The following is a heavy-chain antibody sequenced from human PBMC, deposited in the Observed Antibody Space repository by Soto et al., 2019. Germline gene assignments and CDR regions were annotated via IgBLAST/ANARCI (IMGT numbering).Heavy chain of an antibody. D-gene: IGHD1-26*01. CDR1: GFTFSSYG. CDR2: ISYDGSNK. J-gene: IGHJ4*02. CDR3: AKGRGAGIYFDY. V-gene: IGHV3-30*18. Sequence: GGSLRLSCAASGFTFSSYGMHWVRQAPGKGLEWVAVISYDGSNKYYADSVKGRFTISRDNSKNTLYLQMNSLRAEDTAVYYCAKGRGAGIYFDYWGQGTLVTVSS.